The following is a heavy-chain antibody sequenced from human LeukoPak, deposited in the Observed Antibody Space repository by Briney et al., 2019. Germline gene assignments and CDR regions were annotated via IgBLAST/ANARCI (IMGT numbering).Heavy chain of an antibody. CDR2: IYSDGST. Sequence: GGSLRLSCAASGFTVTSNYMSWVRRAPGKGLEWVSVIYSDGSTYYADSVKGRFTISRHNSKNTLYLQMNSLRATDTAVYYCARDQGYSYGYPTFDYWGQGTLVTVSS. J-gene: IGHJ4*02. CDR1: GFTVTSNY. D-gene: IGHD5-18*01. CDR3: ARDQGYSYGYPTFDY. V-gene: IGHV3-53*04.